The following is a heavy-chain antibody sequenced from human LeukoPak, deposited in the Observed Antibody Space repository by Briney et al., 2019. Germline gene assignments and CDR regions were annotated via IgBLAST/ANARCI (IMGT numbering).Heavy chain of an antibody. D-gene: IGHD5-18*01. CDR3: ARGRGYSYGPFDY. CDR1: GYSLTSYW. V-gene: IGHV5-51*01. CDR2: IYPGDSDT. Sequence: GESLKISRKSSGYSLTSYWIGWVRQMPGKGLEWMGIIYPGDSDTRYSPSFEGQVTISADKSISTAYLQWSSLKASDTAMYYCARGRGYSYGPFDYWGQGTLVTVSS. J-gene: IGHJ4*02.